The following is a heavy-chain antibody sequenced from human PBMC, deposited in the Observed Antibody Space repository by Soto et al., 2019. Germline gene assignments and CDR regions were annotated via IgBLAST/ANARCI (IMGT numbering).Heavy chain of an antibody. CDR2: IYYSGST. CDR1: GGSISSGDYY. Sequence: SETLSLTCTVSGGSISSGDYYWSWIRQPPGKGLEWIGYIYYSGSTYYNPSLKSRVTISVDTSKNQFSLKLSSVTAADTAVYYCALTYYYDSSGYYRAFDIWGQGTMVTVSS. D-gene: IGHD3-22*01. J-gene: IGHJ3*02. CDR3: ALTYYYDSSGYYRAFDI. V-gene: IGHV4-30-4*01.